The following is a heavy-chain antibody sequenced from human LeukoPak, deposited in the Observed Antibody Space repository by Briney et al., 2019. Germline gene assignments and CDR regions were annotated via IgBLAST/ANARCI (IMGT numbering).Heavy chain of an antibody. V-gene: IGHV1-69*06. D-gene: IGHD5-12*01. Sequence: GASVKVSCKASGGTFSSYAISWVRQAPGQGLEWMGGIIPIFGTANYAQKFQGRVTITADKSTSTAYMELSSLRSEDTAVYYCARDFGAYSGYVDYWGQGTLVTVSS. J-gene: IGHJ4*02. CDR1: GGTFSSYA. CDR2: IIPIFGTA. CDR3: ARDFGAYSGYVDY.